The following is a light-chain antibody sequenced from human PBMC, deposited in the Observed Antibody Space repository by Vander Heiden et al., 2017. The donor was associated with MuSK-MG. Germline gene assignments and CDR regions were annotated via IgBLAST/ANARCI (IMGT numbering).Light chain of an antibody. J-gene: IGKJ4*01. V-gene: IGKV1-5*01. CDR2: DGS. CDR1: QSISSTW. Sequence: DIQMTQSPPTLSASVRDRVTITCRASQSISSTWLAWYQQKPGKPPKLLIYDGSTLESGVPSRFSGSGSGTEFTLTISSLQPDDSATYYCQQYNSHPLTFGGGTKVEI. CDR3: QQYNSHPLT.